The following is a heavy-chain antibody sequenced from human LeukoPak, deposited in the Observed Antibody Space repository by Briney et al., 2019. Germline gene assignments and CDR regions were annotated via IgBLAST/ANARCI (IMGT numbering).Heavy chain of an antibody. J-gene: IGHJ5*02. V-gene: IGHV4-34*01. CDR1: GGSFSGYY. CDR3: ASRERGGWFDP. D-gene: IGHD1-1*01. Sequence: SETLSLTCAVYGGSFSGYYWSWIRQPPGKGLEWIGEINHSGSTNYNPSLKSRVTISVDTSKNQFSLKLSSVTAADTAVYYCASRERGGWFDPWGQGTLVTVSS. CDR2: INHSGST.